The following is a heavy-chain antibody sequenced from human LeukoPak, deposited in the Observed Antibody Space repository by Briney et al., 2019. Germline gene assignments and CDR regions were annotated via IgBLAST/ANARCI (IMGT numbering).Heavy chain of an antibody. Sequence: AGGSLRLSCAAFGFTFSNYGMHWVRQAPGKGLEWVAVIQFDGSNEYYADSVKGRFTIFRDNSRNTLYLQMNSLGLEDTAIYYCAKDVSSDFGGGFDPWGQGTLVTVSS. J-gene: IGHJ5*02. D-gene: IGHD3-10*01. CDR3: AKDVSSDFGGGFDP. CDR2: IQFDGSNE. CDR1: GFTFSNYG. V-gene: IGHV3-30*02.